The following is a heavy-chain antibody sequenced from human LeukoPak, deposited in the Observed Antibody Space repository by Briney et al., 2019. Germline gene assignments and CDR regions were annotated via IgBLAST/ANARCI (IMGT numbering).Heavy chain of an antibody. CDR2: IYYSGST. CDR3: ARHGGYRYKTLNYYYYMDV. D-gene: IGHD5-18*01. J-gene: IGHJ6*03. Sequence: SETLSLTCTVSGGSISSSSYYWGWIRQPPGRGLKWIGSIYYSGSTYYNPSLKSRVTISVDTSKNQFSLKLSSVTAADTAVYYCARHGGYRYKTLNYYYYMDVWGKGTTVTVSS. V-gene: IGHV4-39*01. CDR1: GGSISSSSYY.